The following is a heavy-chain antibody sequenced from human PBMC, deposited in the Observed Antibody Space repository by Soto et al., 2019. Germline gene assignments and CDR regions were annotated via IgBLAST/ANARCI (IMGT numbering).Heavy chain of an antibody. Sequence: ASVKVSCKASGYTFTSYAVHWVRQAPGQRLEWMGWINAGNGNTKYSQKFQGRVTITRDTSASTAYMELSSLRSEDTAVYYCAREWIVVVPAAIRYNWFDPWGQGTLVTVSS. D-gene: IGHD2-2*01. CDR2: INAGNGNT. J-gene: IGHJ5*02. CDR3: AREWIVVVPAAIRYNWFDP. CDR1: GYTFTSYA. V-gene: IGHV1-3*01.